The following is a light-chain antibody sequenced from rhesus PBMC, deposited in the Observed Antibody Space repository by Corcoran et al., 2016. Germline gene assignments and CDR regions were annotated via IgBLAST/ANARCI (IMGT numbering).Light chain of an antibody. CDR2: DAS. CDR3: QQYDSAPFT. V-gene: IGKV1-37*01. CDR1: QGISSY. Sequence: DIQMTQSPSSLSASVGDRVTITCRASQGISSYLAWYQQKPGKVPKPLIYDASNLESGVPSRFSGNGSGTDFTLTINNLQPEDFTTYYCQQYDSAPFTFGPGTKLDIK. J-gene: IGKJ3*01.